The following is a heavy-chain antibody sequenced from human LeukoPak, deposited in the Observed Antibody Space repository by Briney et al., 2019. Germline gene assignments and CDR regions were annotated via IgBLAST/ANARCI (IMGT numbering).Heavy chain of an antibody. J-gene: IGHJ3*02. CDR1: GGSISSYY. CDR3: ARGPYSYDSSGAFDI. Sequence: PSETLSLTCTVSGGSISSYYWSWIRQPPGKGLEWIGYIYYSGSTNYNPSLKSRVTISVDTSKNQFSLKLSSVTAADTAVYFCARGPYSYDSSGAFDIWGQGTMVTVSS. CDR2: IYYSGST. V-gene: IGHV4-59*08. D-gene: IGHD3-22*01.